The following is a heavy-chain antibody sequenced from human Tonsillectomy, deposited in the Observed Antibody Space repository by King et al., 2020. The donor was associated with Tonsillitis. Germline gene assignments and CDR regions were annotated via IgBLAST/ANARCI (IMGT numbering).Heavy chain of an antibody. J-gene: IGHJ6*02. D-gene: IGHD3-3*01. CDR3: VKDRDFWSPHGMDV. CDR1: GFTFSSYA. Sequence: VQLVESGGGLIQPGGSLRLSCAASGFTFSSYAMNWVRQAPGKGLEWVSGISGSGSDTYYADSVEGRFAISRDNSKNTLYLQMNSLRAEDTAVYYCVKDRDFWSPHGMDVWGQGTTVTVSS. V-gene: IGHV3-23*04. CDR2: ISGSGSDT.